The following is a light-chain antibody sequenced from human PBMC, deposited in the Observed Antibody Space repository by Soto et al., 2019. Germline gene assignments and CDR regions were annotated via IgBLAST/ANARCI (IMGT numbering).Light chain of an antibody. CDR1: QSLLHSTGYNF. J-gene: IGKJ5*01. CDR2: LAS. CDR3: MQALQPPPIT. Sequence: DIVMTKSPLSLPVTPGEPASISCRSSQSLLHSTGYNFLDWYLQKPGQSPQLLISLASNRASGVPARFSGSGSGTDFTLKISRVEAEDVGMYYCMQALQPPPITFGHGTRLEIK. V-gene: IGKV2-28*01.